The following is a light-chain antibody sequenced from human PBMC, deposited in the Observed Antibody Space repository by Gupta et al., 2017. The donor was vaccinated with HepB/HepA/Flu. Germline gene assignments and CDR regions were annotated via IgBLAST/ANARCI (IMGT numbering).Light chain of an antibody. J-gene: IGLJ2*01. CDR2: YDS. V-gene: IGLV3-21*04. Sequence: SHVLTQPPSCSVAPGKTARITCGGNNIGSKSVHWYQQKPGQAPVLVIYYDSDRPSGIPERFSGSNSGNTATLTISRVEAGDEADYYCQVWDSSSDVVFGGGTKLTVL. CDR3: QVWDSSSDVV. CDR1: NIGSKS.